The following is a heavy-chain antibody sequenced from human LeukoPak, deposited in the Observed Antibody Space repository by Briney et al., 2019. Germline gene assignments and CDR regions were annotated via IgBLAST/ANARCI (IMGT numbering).Heavy chain of an antibody. CDR3: AREPGIAVAGHHGAFDY. J-gene: IGHJ4*02. CDR1: GGSISSGDYY. D-gene: IGHD6-19*01. Sequence: TSQTLSLTCTVSGGSISSGDYYWSWIPQPPGKGLEWIGYIYYSGSTYYNPSLKSRVTISVDTSKNQFSLKLSSVTAADTAVYYCAREPGIAVAGHHGAFDYWGKGNLVTVSS. V-gene: IGHV4-30-4*01. CDR2: IYYSGST.